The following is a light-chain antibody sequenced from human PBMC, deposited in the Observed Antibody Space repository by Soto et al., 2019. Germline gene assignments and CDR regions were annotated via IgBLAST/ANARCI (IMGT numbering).Light chain of an antibody. CDR3: AAWDDSLNGVI. J-gene: IGLJ2*01. CDR1: NSNIGNNA. CDR2: FDD. Sequence: QSVLTQPPSVSEAPRQRVTISCSGSNSNIGNNAVNWYQQLPGKAPKLLIYFDDLLSSGVSDRFSGSKSGTSASLAISGLQSEDEADYYCAAWDDSLNGVIFGGGTKLTVL. V-gene: IGLV1-36*01.